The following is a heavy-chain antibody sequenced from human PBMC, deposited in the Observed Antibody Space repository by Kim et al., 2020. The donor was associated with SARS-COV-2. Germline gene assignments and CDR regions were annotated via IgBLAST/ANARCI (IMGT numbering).Heavy chain of an antibody. D-gene: IGHD3-22*01. V-gene: IGHV4-39*01. CDR1: GGSISQSFHY. J-gene: IGHJ4*02. CDR2: IYHSGNT. CDR3: ARLPHDSSGYIDS. Sequence: SETLSLTFIVSGGSISQSFHYWGWIRQPPGRGLEWIGSIYHSGNTYDSPSLKSRVTMSVDTSKNQFSLKLNSVTAADTAVYFCARLPHDSSGYIDSWGQGTLVTVSA.